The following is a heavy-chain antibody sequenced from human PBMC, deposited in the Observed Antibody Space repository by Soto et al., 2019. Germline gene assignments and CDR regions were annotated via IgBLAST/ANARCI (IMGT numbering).Heavy chain of an antibody. CDR1: CGSFSGYY. D-gene: IGHD3-3*01. CDR3: AGDYDFWSGYSLNWFDP. V-gene: IGHV4-34*01. CDR2: INHSGST. Sequence: SETLSLTCAVYCGSFSGYYWSWIRQPPGKGLEWIGEINHSGSTNYNPSLKSRVTISVDTSKNQFSLKLSSVTAADTAVYYCAGDYDFWSGYSLNWFDPWGQGTLVTVSS. J-gene: IGHJ5*02.